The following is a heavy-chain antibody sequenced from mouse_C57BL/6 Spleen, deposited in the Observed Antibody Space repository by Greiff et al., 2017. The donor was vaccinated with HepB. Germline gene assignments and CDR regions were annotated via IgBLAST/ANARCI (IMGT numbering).Heavy chain of an antibody. CDR1: GYSITSGYY. J-gene: IGHJ4*01. Sequence: DVKLQESGPGLVKPSQSLSLTCSVTGYSITSGYYWNWIRQFPGNKLEWMGYISYDGSNNYNPSLKNRISITRDTSKNQFFLKLNSVTTEDTATYYCASNYWGAMDYWGQGTSVTVSS. V-gene: IGHV3-6*01. CDR2: ISYDGSN. D-gene: IGHD2-1*01. CDR3: ASNYWGAMDY.